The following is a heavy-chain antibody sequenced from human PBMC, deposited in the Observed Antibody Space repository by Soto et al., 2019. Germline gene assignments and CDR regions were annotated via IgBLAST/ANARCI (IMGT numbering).Heavy chain of an antibody. CDR3: ARAREWLAHYFDY. J-gene: IGHJ4*02. CDR2: ISYDGSNK. D-gene: IGHD3-3*01. CDR1: GFTFSSYA. V-gene: IGHV3-30-3*01. Sequence: QVQLVESGGGVVQPGRSLRLSCAASGFTFSSYAMHWVRQAPGKGLEWVAVISYDGSNKYYADSVKGRFTISRDNSKNTLYLQMNSLRAEDTAVNYCARAREWLAHYFDYWGQGTLVTVSS.